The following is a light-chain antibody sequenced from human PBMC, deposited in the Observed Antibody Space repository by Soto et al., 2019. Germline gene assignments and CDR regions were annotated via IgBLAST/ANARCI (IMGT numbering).Light chain of an antibody. J-gene: IGKJ4*01. CDR2: DAS. CDR3: QQYDNLPLT. Sequence: DIQLTQSPSSLSASVGDRVTITCQASQDIINYLNWYQQKPGKAPKLLIYDASNLQTGVPSRFSGSGSGTDFTFTITNLQPQDIATYYGQQYDNLPLTFGGGTKVEIK. V-gene: IGKV1-33*01. CDR1: QDIINY.